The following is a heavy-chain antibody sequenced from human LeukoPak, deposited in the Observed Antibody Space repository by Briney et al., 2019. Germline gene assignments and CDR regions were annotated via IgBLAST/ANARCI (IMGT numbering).Heavy chain of an antibody. CDR2: IYYSGST. D-gene: IGHD3-3*01. CDR1: GGSISSYY. J-gene: IGHJ3*02. CDR3: ASYSYDFRGPFDI. Sequence: SETLSLTCTVSGGSISSYYWSWIRQPPGKGLEWIGYIYYSGSTNYNPSLKSRVTISVDTSKNQFSLKLSSVTAADTAVYYCASYSYDFRGPFDIWGQGTMVTVSS. V-gene: IGHV4-59*01.